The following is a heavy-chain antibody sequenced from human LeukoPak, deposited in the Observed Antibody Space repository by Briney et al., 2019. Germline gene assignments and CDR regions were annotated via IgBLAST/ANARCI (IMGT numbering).Heavy chain of an antibody. CDR2: IIPILGIA. Sequence: GASVKVSCKASGGTFSSYAISWMRQAPGQGLAWMGRIIPILGIANYAQKFQGRVTITADKSTSTAYMELSSLRSADTAVYYCARLRLEGFEPEGAFDIWGQGTMVTVSS. CDR1: GGTFSSYA. J-gene: IGHJ3*02. V-gene: IGHV1-69*04. D-gene: IGHD3-10*01. CDR3: ARLRLEGFEPEGAFDI.